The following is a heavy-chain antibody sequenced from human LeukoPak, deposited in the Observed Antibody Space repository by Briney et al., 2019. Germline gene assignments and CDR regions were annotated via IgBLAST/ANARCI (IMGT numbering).Heavy chain of an antibody. Sequence: NPSETLPLTCAVSGVSFDDYYWSWVRQTPGKGLEGMGEINHSGYTNDSPSLKSRVTLSIDTSRKQFSLNLRSVTVADTGIYYCTRMTAGHDYWGQGTLVTVSS. CDR3: TRMTAGHDY. D-gene: IGHD2-21*02. J-gene: IGHJ4*02. CDR2: INHSGYT. V-gene: IGHV4-34*01. CDR1: GVSFDDYY.